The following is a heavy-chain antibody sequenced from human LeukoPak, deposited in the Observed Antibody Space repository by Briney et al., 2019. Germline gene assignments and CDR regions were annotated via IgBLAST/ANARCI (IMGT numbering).Heavy chain of an antibody. CDR3: VREAKGGYYYGSGSYDY. V-gene: IGHV1-2*02. J-gene: IGHJ4*02. Sequence: ASVKVSCKASGYTFTGYYMHWVRQAPGQGLEWMGWINPNSGGTNYAQKFQGRVTMTRDTSISTAYMELSRLRSDDTAVYYCVREAKGGYYYGSGSYDYWGQGTLVTVSS. D-gene: IGHD3-10*01. CDR1: GYTFTGYY. CDR2: INPNSGGT.